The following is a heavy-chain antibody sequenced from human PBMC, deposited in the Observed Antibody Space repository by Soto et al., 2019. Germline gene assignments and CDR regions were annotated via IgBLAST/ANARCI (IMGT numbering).Heavy chain of an antibody. Sequence: PGGSLRLSCAASGFTVNGNYMSWVRQAPGKGLEWVPVIFSGGNTYYADSVKGRFTISRDNFKNSLYLQMNSLRAEDTAVYYCARNNYGGNIYFDYWGQGALVTVLL. V-gene: IGHV3-53*01. CDR3: ARNNYGGNIYFDY. D-gene: IGHD4-17*01. J-gene: IGHJ4*02. CDR1: GFTVNGNY. CDR2: IFSGGNT.